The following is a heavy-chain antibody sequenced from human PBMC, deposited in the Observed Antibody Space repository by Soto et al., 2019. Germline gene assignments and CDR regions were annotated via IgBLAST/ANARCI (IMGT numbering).Heavy chain of an antibody. Sequence: QVQLQESGPGLVKPSQTLSLTCTVSGGSISSGGYYWSWIRQHPGKGLEWIGYIYYSGSTYYNPSRKSGVTISVDTSQNQFSLKLSSVTAADTAVYYCARAVDMVRGVIGTIYFDYWGQGTLVTVSS. CDR2: IYYSGST. J-gene: IGHJ4*02. V-gene: IGHV4-31*03. CDR3: ARAVDMVRGVIGTIYFDY. D-gene: IGHD3-10*01. CDR1: GGSISSGGYY.